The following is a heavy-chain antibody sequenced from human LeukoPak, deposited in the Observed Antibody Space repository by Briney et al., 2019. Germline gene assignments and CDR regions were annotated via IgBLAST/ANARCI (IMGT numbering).Heavy chain of an antibody. Sequence: GGSLGLSCAASGFTFSSYAMSWVRQAPGKGLEWVSAISGSGGSTYYADSVKGRFTISRDNSKNTLYLQMNSLRAEDTAVYYCAISPRSTSPSAYWGQGTLVTVSS. CDR1: GFTFSSYA. CDR3: AISPRSTSPSAY. V-gene: IGHV3-23*01. CDR2: ISGSGGST. D-gene: IGHD2-2*01. J-gene: IGHJ4*02.